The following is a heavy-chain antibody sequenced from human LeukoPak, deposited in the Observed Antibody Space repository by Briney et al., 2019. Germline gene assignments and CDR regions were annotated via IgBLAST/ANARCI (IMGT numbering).Heavy chain of an antibody. D-gene: IGHD6-19*01. V-gene: IGHV3-23*01. CDR3: AKDLSRAVAADWFDP. J-gene: IGHJ5*02. CDR2: ISDSGGST. CDR1: GFTFSNYD. Sequence: PGGSLRLSCAASGFTFSNYDMSWVRQAPGKGLEWVSSISDSGGSTYYADSVKGRFTISRDYSKNTLYLQMTNLRAADTAVYYCAKDLSRAVAADWFDPWDQGSLVTVSS.